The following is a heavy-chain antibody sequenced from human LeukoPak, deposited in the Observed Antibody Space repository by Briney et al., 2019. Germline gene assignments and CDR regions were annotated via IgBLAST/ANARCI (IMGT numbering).Heavy chain of an antibody. J-gene: IGHJ4*02. CDR3: AKGGIIPAAVFDF. Sequence: GGSLRLSCAASGFIFEDYAMHWVRQVPGKGLEWVSHISRDSVDVPYAESVKGRFTISRDNAKNSLFLQMNSLRPEDTALYYCAKGGIIPAAVFDFWGQGTLVAVS. CDR1: GFIFEDYA. D-gene: IGHD6-13*01. CDR2: ISRDSVDV. V-gene: IGHV3-9*01.